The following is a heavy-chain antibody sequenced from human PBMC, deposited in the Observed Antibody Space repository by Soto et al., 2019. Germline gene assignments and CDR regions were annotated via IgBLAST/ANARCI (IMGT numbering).Heavy chain of an antibody. CDR3: ARGIDFYFDL. CDR2: INSDESSR. J-gene: IGHJ2*01. Sequence: EVQLVESGGDLVQPGGSLSLSCVASGFTFSNYWMHWVRQAPGKGLEWVSRINSDESSRAYADSVKGRFISSRDNDKNSLSLEMNSLRGEDTAVYYCARGIDFYFDLWGRGTQVTVSS. V-gene: IGHV3-74*01. CDR1: GFTFSNYW.